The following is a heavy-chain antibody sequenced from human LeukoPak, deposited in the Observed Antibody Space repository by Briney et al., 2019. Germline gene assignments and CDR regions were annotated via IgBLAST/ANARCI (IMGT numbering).Heavy chain of an antibody. D-gene: IGHD3-22*01. CDR1: GYTFTSYG. V-gene: IGHV1-69*13. J-gene: IGHJ4*02. Sequence: ASVKVSCKASGYTFTSYGINWVRQAPGQGLEWMGGIIPIFGTANYAQKFQGRVTITADESTSTAYMELSSLRSEDTAVYYCARSTQKANYYDSSGYYLPTLYYFDYWGQGTLVTVSS. CDR2: IIPIFGTA. CDR3: ARSTQKANYYDSSGYYLPTLYYFDY.